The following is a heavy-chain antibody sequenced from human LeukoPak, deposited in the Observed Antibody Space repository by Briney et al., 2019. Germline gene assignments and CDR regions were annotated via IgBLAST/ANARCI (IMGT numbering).Heavy chain of an antibody. V-gene: IGHV4-59*01. D-gene: IGHD5-24*01. Sequence: PSETLSLTCTVSGGSISSYYWSWIRQPPGKGLEWIGYIYYSVSTNYNPSLKSRVTISVDTPKNQFSLKLSSVTAADTAVYYCAREMATGFDYWGQGTLVTVSS. CDR2: IYYSVST. CDR3: AREMATGFDY. CDR1: GGSISSYY. J-gene: IGHJ4*02.